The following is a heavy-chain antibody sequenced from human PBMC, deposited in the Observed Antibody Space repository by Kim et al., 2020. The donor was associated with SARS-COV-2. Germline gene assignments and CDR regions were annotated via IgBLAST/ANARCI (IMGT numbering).Heavy chain of an antibody. D-gene: IGHD3-3*01. V-gene: IGHV1-69*01. Sequence: FQGRVTITADESTSTAYMELSSLRSEDTAVYYCARVPKIYYDYYYYGMDVWGQGTTVTVSS. CDR3: ARVPKIYYDYYYYGMDV. J-gene: IGHJ6*02.